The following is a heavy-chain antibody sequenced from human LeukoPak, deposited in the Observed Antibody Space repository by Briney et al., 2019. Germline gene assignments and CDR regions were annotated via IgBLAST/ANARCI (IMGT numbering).Heavy chain of an antibody. J-gene: IGHJ4*02. CDR3: ARDYCDRFGYGAFDY. CDR2: INPNTGGT. Sequence: ASVKVSCKASGYTFTAYYIHWVRQAPGQGLEWMGWINPNTGGTSYAQKSQGRVTMSRDTSISTAYMELSRLSSDDTAVYYCARDYCDRFGYGAFDYWGQGTLVTVSS. V-gene: IGHV1-2*02. CDR1: GYTFTAYY. D-gene: IGHD3-22*01.